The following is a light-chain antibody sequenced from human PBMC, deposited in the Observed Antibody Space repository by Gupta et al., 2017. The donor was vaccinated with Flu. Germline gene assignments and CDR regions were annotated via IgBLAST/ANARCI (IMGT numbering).Light chain of an antibody. V-gene: IGKV3-15*01. CDR2: DAS. CDR1: QSVSSN. J-gene: IGKJ4*01. CDR3: QQYDDWPS. Sequence: SPATLSVSPGERATLSCRASQSVSSNLAWYQQKPGQAPRLLIYDASTRATGISGRFSASGSGTEFTLTISSLQSEDFALYYCQQYDDWPSFGGGTTVGIK.